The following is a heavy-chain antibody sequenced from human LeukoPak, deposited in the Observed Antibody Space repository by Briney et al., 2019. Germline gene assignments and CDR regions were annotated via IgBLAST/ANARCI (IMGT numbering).Heavy chain of an antibody. V-gene: IGHV3-21*01. D-gene: IGHD6-13*01. J-gene: IGHJ4*02. CDR1: GFTFSSYS. CDR2: ISSSSSYI. CDR3: AKDISGSWSIDY. Sequence: PGGSLRLSCAASGFTFSSYSMNWVRQAPGKGLEWVSSISSSSSYIYYADSVKGRFTISRDNAKNSLYLQMNSLRAEDTAVYYCAKDISGSWSIDYWGQGTLVTVSS.